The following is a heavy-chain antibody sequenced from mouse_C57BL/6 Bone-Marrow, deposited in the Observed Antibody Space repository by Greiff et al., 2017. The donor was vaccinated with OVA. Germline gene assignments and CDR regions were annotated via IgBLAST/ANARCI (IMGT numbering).Heavy chain of an antibody. D-gene: IGHD1-1*01. Sequence: QVQLQQSGAELARPGASVKLSCKASGYTFTSYGISWVKQRTGQGLEWIGEIYPRSGNTYYNEKFKGKATLTADKSSSTAYMELRSLTSEDSAVYFCARGNYYGSSRNYFDYWGQGTTLTVSS. CDR2: IYPRSGNT. J-gene: IGHJ2*01. CDR3: ARGNYYGSSRNYFDY. CDR1: GYTFTSYG. V-gene: IGHV1-81*01.